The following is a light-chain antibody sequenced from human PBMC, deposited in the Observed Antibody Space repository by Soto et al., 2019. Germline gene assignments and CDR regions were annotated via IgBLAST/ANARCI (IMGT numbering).Light chain of an antibody. Sequence: EIVLTRSPGTRSLSPLEIATLSCMASQSVSSSYLAWYQQKPGQAPRLLIYGASSRATGIPDRFSGSGSGTDFTLTISRLETEDFAVYYCQQYGSSITFGQGTRLEIK. J-gene: IGKJ5*01. CDR2: GAS. V-gene: IGKV3-20*01. CDR3: QQYGSSIT. CDR1: QSVSSSY.